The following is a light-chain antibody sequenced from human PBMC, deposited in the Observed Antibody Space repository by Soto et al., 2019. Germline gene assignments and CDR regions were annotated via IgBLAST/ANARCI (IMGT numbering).Light chain of an antibody. J-gene: IGLJ2*01. Sequence: ALTQPASVSGSPGQSITISCTGTSGDVGSYNLVSWYQQHPGKAPKLMIYEVSQRPSGVSNRFSGSKSGNTASLTISGLQAEDEADYYCCSYAGTSNVVFGGGTKVTVL. CDR2: EVS. CDR1: SGDVGSYNL. V-gene: IGLV2-23*02. CDR3: CSYAGTSNVV.